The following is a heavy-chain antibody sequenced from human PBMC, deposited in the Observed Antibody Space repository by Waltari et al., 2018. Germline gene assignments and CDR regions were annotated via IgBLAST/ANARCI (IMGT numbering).Heavy chain of an antibody. D-gene: IGHD3-22*01. V-gene: IGHV4-39*07. J-gene: IGHJ4*02. CDR2: IYYSWST. CDR1: GGSISSSSYY. CDR3: ASEGDYYDSSGYYF. Sequence: QLQLQESGPGLVKPSETLSLTCTVSGGSISSSSYYWGWIRQPPGKGLEWIGSIYYSWSTYYNPSLKRRVTISVDTSKNQFSLKLSSVTAADTAVYYCASEGDYYDSSGYYFWGQGTLVTVSS.